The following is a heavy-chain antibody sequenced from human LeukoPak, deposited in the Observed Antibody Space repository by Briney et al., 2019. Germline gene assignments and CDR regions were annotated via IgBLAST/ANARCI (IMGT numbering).Heavy chain of an antibody. J-gene: IGHJ4*02. CDR1: GFTFSNAW. Sequence: GGSLRLSCAASGFTFSNAWMSWVRQAPGKGLEWVGRIKSKTDGGTTHYAGPVKGRFTISRDDSKNTLYLQMNSLKTEDTAVYYCTTEYYYGSGSYSLFDDWGQGTLVTVSS. CDR3: TTEYYYGSGSYSLFDD. D-gene: IGHD3-10*01. V-gene: IGHV3-15*01. CDR2: IKSKTDGGTT.